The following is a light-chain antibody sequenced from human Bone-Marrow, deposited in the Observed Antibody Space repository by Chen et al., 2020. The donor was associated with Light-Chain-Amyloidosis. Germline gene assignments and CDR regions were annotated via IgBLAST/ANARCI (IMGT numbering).Light chain of an antibody. Sequence: QSALTQPASVSGSTGQSINISCSGTSSDIGGDNHVSWYQQHPHKAPKLMIYEVTNRPSWVPDRFSGSKSDNTASLTISGLQTEDEADYFFSSYTMTNTLVFGSGTRVTVL. V-gene: IGLV2-14*01. J-gene: IGLJ1*01. CDR1: SSDIGGDNH. CDR3: SSYTMTNTLV. CDR2: EVT.